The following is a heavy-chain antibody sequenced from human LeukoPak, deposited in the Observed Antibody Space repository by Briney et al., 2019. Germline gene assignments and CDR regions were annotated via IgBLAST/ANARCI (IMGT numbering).Heavy chain of an antibody. CDR1: GYTFTGYY. CDR3: ARHKMVRGVTLVRGSLQIDY. CDR2: INPNSVGT. J-gene: IGHJ4*02. Sequence: ASVKVSCKASGYTFTGYYMHWVRHAPGQGLEWMGWINPNSVGTNYAQKFQGRVTMTRDTSISTAYMELSRLRSDDTAVYYCARHKMVRGVTLVRGSLQIDYWGQGTLVTVSS. D-gene: IGHD3-10*01. V-gene: IGHV1-2*02.